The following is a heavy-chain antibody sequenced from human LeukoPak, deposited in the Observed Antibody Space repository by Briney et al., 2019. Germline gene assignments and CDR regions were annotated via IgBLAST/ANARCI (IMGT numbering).Heavy chain of an antibody. J-gene: IGHJ6*03. CDR3: ARDLRYYYGSGSHVGNYYYMDV. Sequence: ASVKVSCKASGYTFTSYYMHWVRQAPGQGLEWMGIINPSGGSTSYAQKFQGRVTMTRDTSTSTVYMELSSLRSEDTAVYYCARDLRYYYGSGSHVGNYYYMDVWGKGTTVTVSS. CDR2: INPSGGST. V-gene: IGHV1-46*01. CDR1: GYTFTSYY. D-gene: IGHD3-10*01.